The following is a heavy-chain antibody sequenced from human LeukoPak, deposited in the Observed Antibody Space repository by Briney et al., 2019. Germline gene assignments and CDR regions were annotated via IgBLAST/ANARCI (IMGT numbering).Heavy chain of an antibody. Sequence: GGSLRLCCAVSGLTLSRYWMTWVRQAPGKGLEWVANIKEDGSEKYYVDSVKGRFTISRDNAKNSLYLQMNSLRVEDTAVYYCARDPPGNYYDGSGYYSWGQGTLVTVSS. CDR3: ARDPPGNYYDGSGYYS. J-gene: IGHJ5*02. D-gene: IGHD3-22*01. V-gene: IGHV3-7*01. CDR2: IKEDGSEK. CDR1: GLTLSRYW.